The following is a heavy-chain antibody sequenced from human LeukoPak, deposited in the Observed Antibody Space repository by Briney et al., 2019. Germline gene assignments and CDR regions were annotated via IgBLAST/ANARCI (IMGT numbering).Heavy chain of an antibody. D-gene: IGHD3-9*01. CDR2: ISSSSSYI. V-gene: IGHV3-21*01. CDR3: AREDILTGYYY. J-gene: IGHJ4*02. Sequence: GGSLRLSCAASGFAFSSYSMNWVRQAPGKGLEWVSSISSSSSYIYYADSVKGRFTISRDNAKNSLYLQINSLSAEDTAVYYCAREDILTGYYYWGQGTLVTVSS. CDR1: GFAFSSYS.